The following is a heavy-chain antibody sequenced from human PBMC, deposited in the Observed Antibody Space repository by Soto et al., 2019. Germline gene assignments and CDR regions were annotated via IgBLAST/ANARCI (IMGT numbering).Heavy chain of an antibody. CDR1: GASVTSRAYS. D-gene: IGHD3-16*01. CDR3: ASLGWGGVTPLYN. Sequence: SETLSLTCTVSGASVTSRAYSWSWIRQTPGEGLEWIGEMYVSGYINVKGGPKYNPSLESRVTISIDTSNNQFSLNLRSVTPADTAVYYCASLGWGGVTPLYNWGPGTLVTVSS. CDR2: MYVSGYINVKGGP. J-gene: IGHJ4*02. V-gene: IGHV4-61*08.